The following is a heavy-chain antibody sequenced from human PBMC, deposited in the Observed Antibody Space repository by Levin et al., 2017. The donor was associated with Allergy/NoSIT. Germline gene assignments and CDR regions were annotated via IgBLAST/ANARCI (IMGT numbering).Heavy chain of an antibody. J-gene: IGHJ1*01. D-gene: IGHD3-22*01. CDR3: ARDLGESSGYYYDSSGYTDEYFQH. CDR1: GFTFSSYS. CDR2: ISSSSSYI. Sequence: GGSLRLSCAASGFTFSSYSMNWVRQAPGKGLEWVSSISSSSSYIYYADSVKGRFTISRDNAKNSLYLQMNSLRAEDTAVYYCARDLGESSGYYYDSSGYTDEYFQHWGQGTLVTVSS. V-gene: IGHV3-21*01.